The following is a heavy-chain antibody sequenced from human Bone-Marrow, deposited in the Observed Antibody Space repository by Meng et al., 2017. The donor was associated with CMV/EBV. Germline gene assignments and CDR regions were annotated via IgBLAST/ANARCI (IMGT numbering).Heavy chain of an antibody. CDR2: INPGDSDT. Sequence: GESLKISCKSSGYSFTTYWIGWVRQMLGKGLQWMGVINPGDSDTIYSPSFQGQVTMSADKSINTAYLQWSSLKASDTAIYYCARHFSGAGFSEWYFDYWGQGTLVTVS. J-gene: IGHJ4*02. V-gene: IGHV5-51*01. CDR3: ARHFSGAGFSEWYFDY. CDR1: GYSFTTYW. D-gene: IGHD3-3*01.